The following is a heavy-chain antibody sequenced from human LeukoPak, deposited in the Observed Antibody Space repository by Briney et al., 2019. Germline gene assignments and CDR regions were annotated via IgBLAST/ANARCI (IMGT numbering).Heavy chain of an antibody. CDR1: GFTFDDYA. Sequence: PGGSLRLSCAASGFTFDDYAMHWVRQAPGKGLEWVSGISWNSGSIGYADSVKGRFTISRDNAKNSLYLQMNSLRAEDTALYYCAKARGAYDYVWGSYRAYFDYWGQGTLVTVSS. CDR3: AKARGAYDYVWGSYRAYFDY. D-gene: IGHD3-16*02. V-gene: IGHV3-9*01. J-gene: IGHJ4*02. CDR2: ISWNSGSI.